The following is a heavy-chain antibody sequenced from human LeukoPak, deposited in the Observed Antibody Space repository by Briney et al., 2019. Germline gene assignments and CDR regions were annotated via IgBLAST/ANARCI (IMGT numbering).Heavy chain of an antibody. J-gene: IGHJ4*02. D-gene: IGHD2-2*01. V-gene: IGHV3-21*01. CDR2: ISSSSNYI. CDR1: GFTFSSFT. CDR3: ASLIYCSSTSCPSGFDY. Sequence: GGSLRLSCAASGFTFSSFTMNWVRRAPGKGLEWVSSISSSSNYIFYADSVKGRFTISRDNAKNSLYLQMNSLRAEDTAVYYCASLIYCSSTSCPSGFDYWGQGTLVTVSS.